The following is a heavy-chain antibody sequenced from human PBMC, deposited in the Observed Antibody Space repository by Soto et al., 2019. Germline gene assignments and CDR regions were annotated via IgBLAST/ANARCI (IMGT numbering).Heavy chain of an antibody. V-gene: IGHV1-58*01. Sequence: ASVKVSCKASGFTFTSSAVQWVRQARGQRLEWIGWIVVGSGNTNYAQKFQERVTITRDMSTSTAYMELSSLRSEDTAVYYCAGYYPFNTAAGRGWYFDLWGRGTLVTVSS. J-gene: IGHJ2*01. CDR2: IVVGSGNT. D-gene: IGHD6-25*01. CDR1: GFTFTSSA. CDR3: AGYYPFNTAAGRGWYFDL.